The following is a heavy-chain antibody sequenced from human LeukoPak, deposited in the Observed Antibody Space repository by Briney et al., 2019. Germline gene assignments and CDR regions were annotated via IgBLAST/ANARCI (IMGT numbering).Heavy chain of an antibody. V-gene: IGHV3-21*01. CDR3: ARDLSPSRAMVLDY. J-gene: IGHJ4*02. Sequence: PGGSLRLSCAASGFTFSSYSMNWVRQAPGKGLEWVSSISSSSSYIYYADSVKGRFTISRDNAKNSLYLQMNSLRAEDTAVYYCARDLSPSRAMVLDYWGQGTVVTDSS. D-gene: IGHD5-18*01. CDR2: ISSSSSYI. CDR1: GFTFSSYS.